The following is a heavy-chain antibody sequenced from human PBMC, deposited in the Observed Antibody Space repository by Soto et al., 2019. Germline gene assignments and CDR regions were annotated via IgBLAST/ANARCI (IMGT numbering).Heavy chain of an antibody. D-gene: IGHD2-21*02. CDR3: SRCVVATSIPYYFAP. CDR2: VYYDGAI. J-gene: IGHJ5*02. Sequence: SETLSLTCTVSGGSISSYYWTWIRQSPGKGLEWIGYVYYDGAINYTPSLRSRLSISLDTSRKQFSLKLDSVTAADTAVYYCSRCVVATSIPYYFAPSGHRTLVKVS. CDR1: GGSISSYY. V-gene: IGHV4-59*12.